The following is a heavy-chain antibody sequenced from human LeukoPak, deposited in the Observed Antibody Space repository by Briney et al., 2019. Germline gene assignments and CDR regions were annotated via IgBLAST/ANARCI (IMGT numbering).Heavy chain of an antibody. D-gene: IGHD1-26*01. J-gene: IGHJ4*02. V-gene: IGHV1-69*05. Sequence: SVKVSCKASGGTFSSYAISWVRQAPGQGLEGMGGIIPIFGTANYAQKFQGRVTITTHETTSTAYMGVSRLRSEETAVYYCARASRGSYDYFDYWGQGTLVTVSS. CDR2: IIPIFGTA. CDR1: GGTFSSYA. CDR3: ARASRGSYDYFDY.